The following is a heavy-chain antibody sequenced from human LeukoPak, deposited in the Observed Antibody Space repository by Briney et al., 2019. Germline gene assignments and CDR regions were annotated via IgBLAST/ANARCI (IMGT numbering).Heavy chain of an antibody. V-gene: IGHV4-34*01. J-gene: IGHJ4*02. CDR2: INHSGST. CDR3: ARSPTGLWFGELLYYFDY. Sequence: SETLSLTCAVYGGSFSGYYWSWIRQPPGKGLEWIGEINHSGSTNYNPSLKSRVTISVDTSKNQFSLKLSPVTAADTAVYYCARSPTGLWFGELLYYFDYWGQGTLVTVSS. CDR1: GGSFSGYY. D-gene: IGHD3-10*01.